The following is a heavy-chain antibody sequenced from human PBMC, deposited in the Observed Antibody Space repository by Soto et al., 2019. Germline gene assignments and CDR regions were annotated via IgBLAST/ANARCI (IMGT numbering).Heavy chain of an antibody. Sequence: EVQLVESGGGLIQPGGSLRLSCAASGFTVSSNYMSWVRQAPGKGLAWVSTIYSGGNTYYADSVKGRFTISRDNSKNTVFLQMNSLRADDTAVYYCARGLAVATSYYFDYWGQGTLVTVSS. J-gene: IGHJ4*02. CDR2: IYSGGNT. V-gene: IGHV3-53*01. D-gene: IGHD6-19*01. CDR3: ARGLAVATSYYFDY. CDR1: GFTVSSNY.